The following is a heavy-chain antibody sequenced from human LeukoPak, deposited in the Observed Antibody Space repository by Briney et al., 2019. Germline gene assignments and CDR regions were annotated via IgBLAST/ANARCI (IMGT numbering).Heavy chain of an antibody. Sequence: PGGSLRLSCAAPGFIFDNYAIHWVRQAPGKGLEWVSIISSSGDITYYADSVKGRFTISRDNSKNTLFLQMNSLRAEDTALYYCAKKVGGIYAFDIWGQGTMVTVSS. V-gene: IGHV3-23*01. CDR3: AKKVGGIYAFDI. D-gene: IGHD1-26*01. CDR2: ISSSGDIT. CDR1: GFIFDNYA. J-gene: IGHJ3*02.